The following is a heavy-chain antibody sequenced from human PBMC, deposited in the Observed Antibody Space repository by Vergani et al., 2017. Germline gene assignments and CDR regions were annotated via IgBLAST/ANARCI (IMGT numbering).Heavy chain of an antibody. V-gene: IGHV4-39*01. CDR1: GGSISSSSYY. CDR3: ARGQGGFGELHY. D-gene: IGHD3-10*01. Sequence: QVQLQESGPGLVKPSQTLSLTCTVSGGSISSSSYYWGWIRQPPGKGLEWIGSIHYSGSTYYNPSLKSRVTISVDTSKNQFSLKLSSVTAADTAVYYCARGQGGFGELHYWGQGTLVTVSS. CDR2: IHYSGST. J-gene: IGHJ4*02.